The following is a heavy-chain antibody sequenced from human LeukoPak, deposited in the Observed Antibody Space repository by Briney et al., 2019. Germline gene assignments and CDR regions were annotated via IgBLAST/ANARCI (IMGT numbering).Heavy chain of an antibody. Sequence: GGSLRLSCAASGFTFSSYAMSWVRQAPGKGLEWVSAISGSGGSTYYADSVKGRFTISRDNAKNSLYLQMNSLRAEDTAVYYCARDLIARDNTFDIWGQGTMVTVSS. J-gene: IGHJ3*02. CDR3: ARDLIARDNTFDI. CDR2: ISGSGGST. CDR1: GFTFSSYA. V-gene: IGHV3-23*01. D-gene: IGHD1-1*01.